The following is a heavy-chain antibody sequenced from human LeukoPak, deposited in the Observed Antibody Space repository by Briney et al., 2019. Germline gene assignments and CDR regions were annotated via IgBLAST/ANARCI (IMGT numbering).Heavy chain of an antibody. Sequence: LSQTLSLTCAISGDSVSSNIAAWNWIRQSPSRGLEWLGRTYYRSKWYNDYAVSVKSRITINPDTSKNQFSLQLNSVTPEDTAVYYCARATYLWFGELFPDWGQGTLVTVSS. CDR2: TYYRSKWYN. J-gene: IGHJ4*02. CDR3: ARATYLWFGELFPD. D-gene: IGHD3-10*01. CDR1: GDSVSSNIAA. V-gene: IGHV6-1*01.